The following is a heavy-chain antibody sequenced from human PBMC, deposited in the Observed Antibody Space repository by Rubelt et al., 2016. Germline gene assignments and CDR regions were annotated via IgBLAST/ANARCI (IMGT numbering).Heavy chain of an antibody. CDR2: IYYSGST. J-gene: IGHJ4*02. CDR3: ATDLGRGYIDGPLDS. V-gene: IGHV4-39*07. CDR1: GGSISSSSYY. Sequence: QLQLQESGPGLVKPSETLSLTCTVSGGSISSSSYYWGWIRQPPGKGLAWIGSIYYSGSTYYNPSLQSRVTISVDTSKNQFSLDLTSVTAADTAVYDCATDLGRGYIDGPLDSWGQGTLVTVSS. D-gene: IGHD5-18*01.